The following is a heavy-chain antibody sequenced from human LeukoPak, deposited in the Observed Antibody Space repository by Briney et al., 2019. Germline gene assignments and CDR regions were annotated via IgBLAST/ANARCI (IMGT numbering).Heavy chain of an antibody. V-gene: IGHV1-2*04. J-gene: IGHJ4*02. CDR3: ARAASRMYNWNDEDFDY. Sequence: ASVEVSRKASGYTFAGYYMHWVRQAPGQGLEWMGWINPNSGGTNYAQKFQGWVTMTRDTSISTAYMELSRLRSDDTAVYYCARAASRMYNWNDEDFDYWGQGTLVTVSS. D-gene: IGHD1-20*01. CDR1: GYTFAGYY. CDR2: INPNSGGT.